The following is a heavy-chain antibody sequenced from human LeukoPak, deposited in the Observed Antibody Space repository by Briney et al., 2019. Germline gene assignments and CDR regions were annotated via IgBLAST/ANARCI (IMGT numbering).Heavy chain of an antibody. CDR3: ARDPGRYYFDY. CDR2: INQVGSSK. V-gene: IGHV3-7*01. Sequence: GGSLRLSCAASGFTFTTYWMGWVRQAPGKGPEWVANINQVGSSKYFVDSVKGRFIISRDNAKNSLYLQMNSLRDEDTAVYYCARDPGRYYFDYWGQGTLVTVSS. J-gene: IGHJ4*02. CDR1: GFTFTTYW.